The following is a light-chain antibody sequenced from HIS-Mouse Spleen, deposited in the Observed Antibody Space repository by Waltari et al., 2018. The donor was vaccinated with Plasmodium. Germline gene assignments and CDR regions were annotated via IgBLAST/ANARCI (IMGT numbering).Light chain of an antibody. Sequence: DIVMTQSPDSLAVSLGERATINCKSSPSVLYSSNNKIYLAWYQQKPGQPPKLLIYWASTRESGVPDRFSGSGSGTDFTLTISSLQAEDVAVYYCQQYYSTPLTFGGGTKVEIK. V-gene: IGKV4-1*01. CDR2: WAS. CDR1: PSVLYSSNNKIY. J-gene: IGKJ4*01. CDR3: QQYYSTPLT.